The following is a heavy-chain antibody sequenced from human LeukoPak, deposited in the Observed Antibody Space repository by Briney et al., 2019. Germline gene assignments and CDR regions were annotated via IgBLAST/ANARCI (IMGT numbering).Heavy chain of an antibody. CDR2: ISSSGNTI. D-gene: IGHD4-11*01. CDR3: ARDPTTLTTFALGYFDY. J-gene: IGHJ4*02. Sequence: GGSLRLSCAASRFTFSSYEMNWVRQAPGKGLEWVSYISSSGNTIYYANSVKGRFIISRDNAKSSLYLQMNSLRAEDTAIYYCARDPTTLTTFALGYFDYWGQGTLVTVSS. CDR1: RFTFSSYE. V-gene: IGHV3-48*03.